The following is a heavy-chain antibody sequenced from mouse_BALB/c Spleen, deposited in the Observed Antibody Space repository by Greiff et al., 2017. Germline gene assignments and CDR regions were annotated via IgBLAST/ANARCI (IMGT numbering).Heavy chain of an antibody. Sequence: EAQLVETGGGLVQPKGSLKLSCAASGFTFNTNAMNWVRQAPGKGLEWVARIRSKSNNYATYYADSVKDRFTISRDDSQSMLYLQMNNLKTEDTAMYYCVRGTATAWFAYWGQGTLVTVSA. CDR1: GFTFNTNA. V-gene: IGHV10S3*01. D-gene: IGHD1-2*01. J-gene: IGHJ3*01. CDR2: IRSKSNNYAT. CDR3: VRGTATAWFAY.